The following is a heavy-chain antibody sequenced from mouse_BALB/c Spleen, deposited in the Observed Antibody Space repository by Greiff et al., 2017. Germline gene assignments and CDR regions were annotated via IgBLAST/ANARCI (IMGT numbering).Heavy chain of an antibody. CDR3: ARSGYYGSSYAMDY. D-gene: IGHD1-1*01. Sequence: VKLMESGAELMKPGASVKISCKATGYTFSSYWIEWVKQRPGHGLEWIGEILPGSGSTNYNEKFKGKATFTADTSSNTAYMQLSSLTSEDSAVYYCARSGYYGSSYAMDYWGQGTSVTVSS. V-gene: IGHV1-9*01. CDR1: GYTFSSYW. CDR2: ILPGSGST. J-gene: IGHJ4*01.